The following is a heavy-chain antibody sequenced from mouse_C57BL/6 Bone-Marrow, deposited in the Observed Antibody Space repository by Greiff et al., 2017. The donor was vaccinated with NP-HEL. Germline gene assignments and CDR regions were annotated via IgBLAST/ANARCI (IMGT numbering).Heavy chain of an antibody. CDR2: INPYNGGT. CDR1: GYTFTDYY. CDR3: ARDYYGSSYGGFAY. J-gene: IGHJ3*01. Sequence: EVQLQQSGPVLVKPGASVKMSCKASGYTFTDYYMNWVKQSHGKSLEWIGVINPYNGGTSYNQKFKGKATLTVDKSSSTAYMELNSLTSEDSAVYYCARDYYGSSYGGFAYWGQGTLVTVSA. V-gene: IGHV1-19*01. D-gene: IGHD1-1*01.